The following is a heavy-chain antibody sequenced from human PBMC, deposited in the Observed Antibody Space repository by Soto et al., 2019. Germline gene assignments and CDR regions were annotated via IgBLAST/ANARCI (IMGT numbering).Heavy chain of an antibody. CDR3: ASLHNYYDSIGYFAFDI. J-gene: IGHJ3*02. Sequence: ASVKVSCKASGYTFTGYYMHWVRQAPGQGLEWMGWINPNSGGTNYAQKFQGRVTMTRDTSISTAYMELSRLRSDDTAVYYCASLHNYYDSIGYFAFDIWGQGTMVTVS. CDR1: GYTFTGYY. D-gene: IGHD3-22*01. V-gene: IGHV1-2*02. CDR2: INPNSGGT.